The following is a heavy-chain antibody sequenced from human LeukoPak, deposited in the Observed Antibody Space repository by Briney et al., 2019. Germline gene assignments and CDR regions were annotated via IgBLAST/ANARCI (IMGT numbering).Heavy chain of an antibody. CDR1: GYTFTGYY. J-gene: IGHJ4*02. D-gene: IGHD3-22*01. CDR3: AKDRYYDSSGPSDY. CDR2: INPNSAGT. V-gene: IGHV1-2*02. Sequence: ASVKVSCKASGYTFTGYYMHWVRQAPGQGLEWMGWINPNSAGTNYAHNFQGRVTMTRDTSTNTAYMDLSSLRSDDTAVYYCAKDRYYDSSGPSDYWGQGTLVTVSS.